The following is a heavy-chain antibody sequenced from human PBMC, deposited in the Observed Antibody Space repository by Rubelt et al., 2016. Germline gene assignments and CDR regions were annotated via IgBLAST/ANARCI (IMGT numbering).Heavy chain of an antibody. J-gene: IGHJ4*02. V-gene: IGHV3-30*02. CDR3: ARGQSGSMKN. CDR2: IRYDGSNK. Sequence: AASGFTFSSYGMHWVRQAPGKGLEWVAFIRYDGSNKYYADSVKGRFTISRDNSKNTLYLQMNSLRAEDTAGYYCARGQSGSMKNWGQGTLVTVSS. CDR1: GFTFSSYG. D-gene: IGHD1-26*01.